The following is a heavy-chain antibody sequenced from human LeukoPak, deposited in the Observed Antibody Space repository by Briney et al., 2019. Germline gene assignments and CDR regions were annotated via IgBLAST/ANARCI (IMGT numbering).Heavy chain of an antibody. CDR3: ARDNWELLRAFAI. V-gene: IGHV1-69*05. CDR2: IIPIFGTA. D-gene: IGHD1-26*01. Sequence: SVKVSCKASGGTFSSYAISWVRQAPGQGLEWMGRIIPIFGTANYAQKFQGRVTITTDESTSTAYMELSRLRSDDTAVYYCARDNWELLRAFAIWGQGTMVTVSS. CDR1: GGTFSSYA. J-gene: IGHJ3*02.